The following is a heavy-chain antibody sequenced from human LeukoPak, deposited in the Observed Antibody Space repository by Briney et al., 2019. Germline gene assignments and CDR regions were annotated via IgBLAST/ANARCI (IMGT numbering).Heavy chain of an antibody. V-gene: IGHV3-30*03. CDR1: GFTFSSYG. Sequence: GGSLRLSCAASGFTFSSYGMHWVRQAPGKGLEWVAVISYDGSNKYYADSVKGRFTISRDNSKNTLYLQMNSLRTEDTAVYYCARDLRPTVAGIMYWGLGTLVTVSS. D-gene: IGHD6-19*01. CDR2: ISYDGSNK. CDR3: ARDLRPTVAGIMY. J-gene: IGHJ4*02.